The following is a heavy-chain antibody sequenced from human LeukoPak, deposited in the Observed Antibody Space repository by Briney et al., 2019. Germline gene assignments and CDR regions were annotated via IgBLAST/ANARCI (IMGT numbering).Heavy chain of an antibody. J-gene: IGHJ4*02. CDR2: IKSDGTST. CDR3: AKGGASLFDY. CDR1: GFIFSSYW. D-gene: IGHD1-26*01. V-gene: IGHV3-74*01. Sequence: GGSLRLSCAASGFIFSSYWMHWVRQAPGKGLVWVSRIKSDGTSTNYADSGKGRFTISRDNAKNTLHLQMNSLRADDTAVYYCAKGGASLFDYWGQGTLVTVSS.